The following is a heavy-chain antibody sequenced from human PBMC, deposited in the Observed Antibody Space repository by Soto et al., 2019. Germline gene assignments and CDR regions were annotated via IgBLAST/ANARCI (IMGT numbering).Heavy chain of an antibody. D-gene: IGHD5-18*01. CDR1: GFSLSDYY. CDR3: AREVDRALVGSPHYFDY. CDR2: ISSRSGTI. V-gene: IGHV3-11*01. J-gene: IGHJ4*01. Sequence: GGSLRLSCAASGFSLSDYYMTWIRQAPGQGLEWVSYISSRSGTIFYADSVKGRFTLYRDNSKNSMYLQMNSLRAEDTAVYYCAREVDRALVGSPHYFDYWGQGTLVTVSS.